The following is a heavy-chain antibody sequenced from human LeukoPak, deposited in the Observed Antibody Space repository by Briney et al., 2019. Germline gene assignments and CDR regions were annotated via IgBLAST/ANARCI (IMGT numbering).Heavy chain of an antibody. CDR2: ISWQSDSV. CDR1: GFTFDDYA. J-gene: IGHJ4*02. D-gene: IGHD6-25*01. CDR3: ARENLAAAADY. V-gene: IGHV3-9*01. Sequence: GGPLSFSCQASGFTFDDYAMHWVRQAPGRGLEWVAGISWQSDSVDYADSVKGRFTISRDNAKNTLYLQMNSLRLEDTAVYYCARENLAAAADYWGQGTVVTVSS.